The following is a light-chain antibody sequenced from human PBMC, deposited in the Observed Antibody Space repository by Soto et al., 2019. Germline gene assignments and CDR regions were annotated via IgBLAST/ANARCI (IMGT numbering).Light chain of an antibody. CDR1: QTISNT. CDR3: QYYNXXXXT. CDR2: AAS. Sequence: EVVMTQSPATLSVSPGDKVPLSCRANQTISNTLAWYQQKPGQAPRLLIYAASTRATGVSARFSGSGSGTEFTLTISSLQSEDFTIXXXQYYNXXXXTXGGGTKVDIK. J-gene: IGKJ4*01. V-gene: IGKV3-15*01.